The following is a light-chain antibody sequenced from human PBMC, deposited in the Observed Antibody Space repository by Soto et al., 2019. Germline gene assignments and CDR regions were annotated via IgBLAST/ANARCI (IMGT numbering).Light chain of an antibody. Sequence: QSVLTQPPSASGSPGQSVTISCTGTKSDIGVYDFVSWYQHHPGKAPRLIIYEVVQRPSGVPDRFSGSKSGNTASLTVSGLQAADEADYFCKSYARTNTYVFGSGTKVTV. CDR2: EVV. J-gene: IGLJ1*01. V-gene: IGLV2-8*01. CDR1: KSDIGVYDF. CDR3: KSYARTNTYV.